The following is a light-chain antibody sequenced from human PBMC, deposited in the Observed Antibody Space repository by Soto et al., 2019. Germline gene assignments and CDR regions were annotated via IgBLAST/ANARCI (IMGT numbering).Light chain of an antibody. J-gene: IGKJ1*01. Sequence: DIVMTQSSDSLAVSLGERATINCKSSQSVLSSSNNKNCLAWYQQKSGQPPKLLIYWASTRKSGVPDRFSGSGSWTAFTLTISSLQAEDVAAYYCQHYYSIPWTFGQGTRVEIK. V-gene: IGKV4-1*01. CDR1: QSVLSSSNNKNC. CDR2: WAS. CDR3: QHYYSIPWT.